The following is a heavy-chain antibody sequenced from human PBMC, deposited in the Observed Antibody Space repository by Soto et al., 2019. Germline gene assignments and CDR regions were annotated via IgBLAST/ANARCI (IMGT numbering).Heavy chain of an antibody. J-gene: IGHJ4*02. CDR1: GFTFSSYG. D-gene: IGHD3-22*01. V-gene: IGHV3-30*18. Sequence: VQLVESGGGVVQPGRSLRRSCAASGFTFSSYGIHWVRQAPGKGLEWVAVISYDGSNRYYADSVKGRITISRDNSKNTLYLQMNSLRAEDTAVYYCAKGGYYDSSGYLGWLDYWGQGTLVTVSS. CDR3: AKGGYYDSSGYLGWLDY. CDR2: ISYDGSNR.